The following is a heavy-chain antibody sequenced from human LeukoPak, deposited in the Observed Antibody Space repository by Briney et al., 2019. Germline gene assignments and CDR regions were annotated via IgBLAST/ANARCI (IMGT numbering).Heavy chain of an antibody. V-gene: IGHV4-30-4*01. CDR2: IYYSGST. J-gene: IGHJ3*02. CDR3: ARVGGSYWGAFDI. Sequence: SQTLSLTCTVSGGSISSGDYYWSWIRQPPGKGLEWIGYIYYSGSTYYNPSLKSRVTISVDTSKNQFSLKLSSVTAADTAVYYCARVGGSYWGAFDIWGQGTMVTVSS. CDR1: GGSISSGDYY. D-gene: IGHD1-26*01.